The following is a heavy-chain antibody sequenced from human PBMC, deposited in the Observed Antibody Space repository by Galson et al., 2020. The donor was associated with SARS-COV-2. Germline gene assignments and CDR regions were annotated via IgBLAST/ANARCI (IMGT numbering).Heavy chain of an antibody. CDR3: ARIQTGNYYGSGSADAFGI. J-gene: IGHJ3*02. CDR2: IFSNDEK. Sequence: KLSGPTLVQPPETLTLPCTVSGFSLSNARMGVSWIRQPPGKALEWLAHIFSNDEKSYSTSLKSRLTISKDTSKRQVVLTMTNMDPVDTATYYCARIQTGNYYGSGSADAFGIWGQGTMVPVSP. D-gene: IGHD3-10*01. V-gene: IGHV2-26*01. CDR1: GFSLSNARMG.